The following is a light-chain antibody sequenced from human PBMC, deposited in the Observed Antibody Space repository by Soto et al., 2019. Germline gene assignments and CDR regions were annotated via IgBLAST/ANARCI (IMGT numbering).Light chain of an antibody. CDR1: QGISSY. Sequence: DIQLTQSPSFLSASEGDRVTITCRASQGISSYLAWYQQKPGKAPKLLIYAASTLQSGVPSRFSGSGSGTEFTLTISSLQPEDFATYYCQQLNSYPRITFGPGTKVDIK. CDR2: AAS. J-gene: IGKJ3*01. V-gene: IGKV1-9*01. CDR3: QQLNSYPRIT.